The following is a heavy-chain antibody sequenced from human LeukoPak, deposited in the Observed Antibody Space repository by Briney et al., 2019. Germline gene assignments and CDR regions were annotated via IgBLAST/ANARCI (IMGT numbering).Heavy chain of an antibody. Sequence: SETLSLTCTVSGGSISSSSYYWGWIRQPPGKGLEWIGSIFYTGSTDYNPSLKSRVTISVDTSKNQFSLKVNSVTAADTAVYYCARVDGSGRFSQQNFDYWGQGTLVTVSS. CDR2: IFYTGST. CDR3: ARVDGSGRFSQQNFDY. CDR1: GGSISSSSYY. J-gene: IGHJ4*02. V-gene: IGHV4-39*01. D-gene: IGHD3-10*01.